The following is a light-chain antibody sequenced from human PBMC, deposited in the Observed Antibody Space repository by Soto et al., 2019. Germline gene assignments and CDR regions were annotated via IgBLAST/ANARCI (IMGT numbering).Light chain of an antibody. V-gene: IGKV4-1*01. CDR2: WAS. J-gene: IGKJ4*01. CDR1: QSVLYSSNNKNY. Sequence: DIVLTPSPDALAVSLGERATINCKSSQSVLYSSNNKNYLAWYQQKPGQPPKLLIYWASTRESGVPDRFSGSGSGTDFTLTISSLQAEDVAVYYCQQYYITPLTFGGGTNVDIK. CDR3: QQYYITPLT.